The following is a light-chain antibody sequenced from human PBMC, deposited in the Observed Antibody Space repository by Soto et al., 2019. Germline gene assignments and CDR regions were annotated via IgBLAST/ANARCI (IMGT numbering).Light chain of an antibody. Sequence: EIVMTQSPATLSLSPGERAALSCRSSQRINSELAWYQQKPGQPPRLLMYGASTRATGVPARFTGSESGSEFTLTISALQSEDFAVYYCQQGHNWPLTFGQGTRLEI. CDR3: QQGHNWPLT. J-gene: IGKJ2*01. V-gene: IGKV3-15*01. CDR2: GAS. CDR1: QRINSE.